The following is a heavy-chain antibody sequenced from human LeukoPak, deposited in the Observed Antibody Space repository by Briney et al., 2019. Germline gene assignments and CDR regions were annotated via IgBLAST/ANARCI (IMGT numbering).Heavy chain of an antibody. CDR3: AKRTSGSSWYSSDS. V-gene: IGHV3-23*01. CDR2: MGDATST. Sequence: PGGSLRLSCAASGFTFSSFAMNWVRQAPGKGLEWVSTMGDATSTYYADSVKGRFTISRDNSKTTLFLQMNSLRAEDTAVYYCAKRTSGSSWYSSDSWGQGALVTVSS. D-gene: IGHD6-13*01. CDR1: GFTFSSFA. J-gene: IGHJ4*02.